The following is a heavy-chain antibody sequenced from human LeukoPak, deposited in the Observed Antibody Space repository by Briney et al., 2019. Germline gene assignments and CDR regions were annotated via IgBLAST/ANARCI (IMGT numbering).Heavy chain of an antibody. Sequence: GGSLRLSCAASGFTFSSYAMNWVRQAPGKGLEWVSGISDSGGRTFYADSVKGRFTISRDNAKNSLYLQMNSLRAEDTAVYYCARDGGDGYNLYYFDYWGQGTLVTVSS. CDR3: ARDGGDGYNLYYFDY. CDR1: GFTFSSYA. CDR2: ISDSGGRT. D-gene: IGHD5-24*01. J-gene: IGHJ4*02. V-gene: IGHV3-23*01.